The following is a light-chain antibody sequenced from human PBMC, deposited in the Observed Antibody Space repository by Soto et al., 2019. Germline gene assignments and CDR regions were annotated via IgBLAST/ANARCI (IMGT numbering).Light chain of an antibody. CDR1: QSVSSNY. V-gene: IGKV3-20*01. J-gene: IGKJ3*01. CDR3: QQYGTSPPRFT. CDR2: GAS. Sequence: EIVWTQSPGTLSLSPGERATLSCRASQSVSSNYLAWYQQKPGQAPRLLIYGASSRATGTPDRFSGSGSGIDFTLTISRLEPEDIAVYYCQQYGTSPPRFTFGPGTKVDIK.